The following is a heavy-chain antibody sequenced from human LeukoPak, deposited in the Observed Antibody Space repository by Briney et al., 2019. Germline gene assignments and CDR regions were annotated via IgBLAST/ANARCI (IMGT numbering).Heavy chain of an antibody. D-gene: IGHD6-13*01. V-gene: IGHV4-59*01. CDR1: GGSISSYY. Sequence: SETLSLTCTVSGGSISSYYWSWIRQPPGKGLEWIGYIYYTGSTNYNPSLKSRVAISVDTSKNQFSLNLSSVTAAETAVYYCARMRQQPYYYYHYMDVWGKGTTVTVSS. J-gene: IGHJ6*03. CDR2: IYYTGST. CDR3: ARMRQQPYYYYHYMDV.